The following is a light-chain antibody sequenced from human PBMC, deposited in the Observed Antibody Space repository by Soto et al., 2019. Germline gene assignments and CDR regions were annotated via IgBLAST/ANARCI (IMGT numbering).Light chain of an antibody. J-gene: IGKJ5*01. V-gene: IGKV3-20*01. CDR1: QSVSSSY. Sequence: EIVLTQSPGTLSLSPGDTATLSCRASQSVSSSYLAWYQQKPGQAPRLLIYAASRMATGVPDRFSGSGSGTDFTLTISRLEPEDFAVYSCQQQGVAPPIPCGQGTRLEIK. CDR2: AAS. CDR3: QQQGVAPPIP.